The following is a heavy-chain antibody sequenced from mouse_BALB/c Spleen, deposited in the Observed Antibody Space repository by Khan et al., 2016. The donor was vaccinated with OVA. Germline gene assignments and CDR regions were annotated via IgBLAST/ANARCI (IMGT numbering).Heavy chain of an antibody. CDR1: GYTFTNYG. V-gene: IGHV9-3-1*01. Sequence: QIQLVQSGPELKKPGETVKISCKASGYTFTNYGMNWVKQSPGKALKWMGWINTYTGEQTYADDFKGRIVCTLETSASTAYLQINNPKNEDTATYFCARPPYFSYTLDHWGQGTSVTVSS. D-gene: IGHD2-10*01. CDR2: INTYTGEQ. CDR3: ARPPYFSYTLDH. J-gene: IGHJ4*01.